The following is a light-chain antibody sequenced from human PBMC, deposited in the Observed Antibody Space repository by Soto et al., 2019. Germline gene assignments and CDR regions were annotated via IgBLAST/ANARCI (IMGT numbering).Light chain of an antibody. J-gene: IGKJ1*01. CDR2: DAS. Sequence: EIFLTQSPDTLSLSPGERATLSCRASQSVTNYIAWYQQRPGQAPRLLIYDASNRASGVPARFSGSGSETQFTLTISSLQSDDFAVYYCQQYNSWPPAWTFGQGTKVDIK. V-gene: IGKV3-11*01. CDR1: QSVTNY. CDR3: QQYNSWPPAWT.